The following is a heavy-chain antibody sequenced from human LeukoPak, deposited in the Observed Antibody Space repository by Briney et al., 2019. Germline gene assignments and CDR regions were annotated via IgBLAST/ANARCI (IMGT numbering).Heavy chain of an antibody. V-gene: IGHV3-23*01. CDR3: AKRAEGCSGVSCYYYYMDV. J-gene: IGHJ6*03. Sequence: PGGSLRLSCAASGFTFSNYAMNWVRQAPGKGLEWVSTISGVGDSTYYAESVKGRFTMSRDNSKNTVYLQMNSLRVEDTAIYYCAKRAEGCSGVSCYYYYMDVWGKGTTVTVSS. D-gene: IGHD2-15*01. CDR1: GFTFSNYA. CDR2: ISGVGDST.